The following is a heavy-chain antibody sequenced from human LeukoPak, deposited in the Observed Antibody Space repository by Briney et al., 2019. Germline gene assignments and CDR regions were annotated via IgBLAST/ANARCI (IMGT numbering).Heavy chain of an antibody. Sequence: ASVKVSCKASGYTFTSYGISWVRQAPGQGLEWMGWISAYNGNTNYAQKLQGRVTMTTDTSTSTAYMELRSLRSDDTAVYYCARESVLRFLEWLDTDYGMDVWGQGTTVTVSS. CDR2: ISAYNGNT. D-gene: IGHD3-3*01. J-gene: IGHJ6*02. V-gene: IGHV1-18*01. CDR1: GYTFTSYG. CDR3: ARESVLRFLEWLDTDYGMDV.